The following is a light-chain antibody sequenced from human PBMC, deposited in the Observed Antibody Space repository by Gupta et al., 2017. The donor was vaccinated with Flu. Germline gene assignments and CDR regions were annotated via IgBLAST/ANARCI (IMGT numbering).Light chain of an antibody. J-gene: IGLJ3*02. CDR1: SSNIGARYD. V-gene: IGLV1-40*01. CDR3: QSFDTRLNGPV. Sequence: QSVLTQPPSVSGAPGQRVTISCPGSSSNIGARYDVHWYQQLPGAAPKLLIFANYNRPSGVPDRVSSSKSGSSASLVITGLQAEDEADYYCQSFDTRLNGPVFGGGTKLTVL. CDR2: ANY.